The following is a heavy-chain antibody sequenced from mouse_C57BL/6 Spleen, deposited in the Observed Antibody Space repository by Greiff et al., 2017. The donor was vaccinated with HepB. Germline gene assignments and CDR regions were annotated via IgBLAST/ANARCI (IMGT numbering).Heavy chain of an antibody. J-gene: IGHJ4*01. Sequence: EVQGVESGGGLVKPGGSLKLSCAASGFTFSSYTMSWVRQTPEKRLEWVATISGGGGNTYYPDSVKGRFTISRDNAKNTLYLQMSSLRSEDTALYYCARISFYAMDYWGQGTSVTVSS. CDR3: ARISFYAMDY. CDR2: ISGGGGNT. CDR1: GFTFSSYT. V-gene: IGHV5-9*01.